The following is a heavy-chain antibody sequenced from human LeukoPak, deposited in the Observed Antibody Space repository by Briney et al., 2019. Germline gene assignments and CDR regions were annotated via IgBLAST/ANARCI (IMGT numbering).Heavy chain of an antibody. D-gene: IGHD2-15*01. J-gene: IGHJ3*02. CDR2: IRYDGSNK. V-gene: IGHV3-30*02. CDR1: GFTFSSYS. CDR3: AKDEGSEDAFDI. Sequence: GGSLRLSCAASGFTFSSYSMNWVRQAPGKGLEWVAFIRYDGSNKYYADSVKGRFTISRDNSKNTLYLQMNSLRAEDTAVYYCAKDEGSEDAFDIWGQGTMVTVSS.